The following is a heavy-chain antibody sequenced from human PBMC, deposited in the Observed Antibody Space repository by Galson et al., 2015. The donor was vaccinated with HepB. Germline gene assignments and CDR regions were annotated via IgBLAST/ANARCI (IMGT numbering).Heavy chain of an antibody. J-gene: IGHJ3*01. CDR3: TRLQSYAFDL. CDR1: GSRFDSHF. CDR2: INQGGGAN. D-gene: IGHD6-19*01. Sequence: LRLSCAASGSRFDSHFMAWVRQTPAKGLEWVADINQGGGANFYLDSVKGRFTISRDNAKNSVYLQMSSLTAEDTAVYYCTRLQSYAFDLWGQGTMVTVSS. V-gene: IGHV3-7*03.